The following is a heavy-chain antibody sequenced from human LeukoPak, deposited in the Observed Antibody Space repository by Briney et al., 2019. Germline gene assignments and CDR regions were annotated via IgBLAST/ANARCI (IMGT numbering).Heavy chain of an antibody. D-gene: IGHD2-2*02. CDR1: GYTFTSYG. Sequence: GASVKVSCKASGYTFTSYGISWVRQAPGQGLEWMGWISAYNGNTNYAQKLQGRVTMTTDTSTSTAYMELSSLRSEDTAVYYCARIPLIEDIVVVPAAIRNAFDIWGQGTMVTVSS. V-gene: IGHV1-18*01. CDR3: ARIPLIEDIVVVPAAIRNAFDI. CDR2: ISAYNGNT. J-gene: IGHJ3*02.